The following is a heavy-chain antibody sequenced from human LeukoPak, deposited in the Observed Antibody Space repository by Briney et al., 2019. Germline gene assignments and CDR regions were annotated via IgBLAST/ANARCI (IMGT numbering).Heavy chain of an antibody. CDR1: GYTLIELS. V-gene: IGHV1-24*01. Sequence: GASVKVSCKVFGYTLIELSVHWVRQAPGKGLEWMGGFDPEDGETIYAQKFQGRVTMTEDTSTDIAYMELSSLRSEDTAVYYCATVDRIVVVPAALDYWGQGTLVTVSS. D-gene: IGHD2-2*01. J-gene: IGHJ4*02. CDR2: FDPEDGET. CDR3: ATVDRIVVVPAALDY.